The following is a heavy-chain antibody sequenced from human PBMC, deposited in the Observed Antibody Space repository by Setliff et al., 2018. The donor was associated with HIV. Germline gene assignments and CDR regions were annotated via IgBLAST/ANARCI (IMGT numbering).Heavy chain of an antibody. Sequence: SETLSLTCTVSGGSISTSRYYWGWIRQPPGKGLEWVGSINYSGSTYYNPSLKSRVTISVDTSKNHFSLKLSSVTAADTAVYYCARHSITLVVGVPERDDAFDIWGQGTMVTVS. CDR2: INYSGST. CDR1: GGSISTSRYY. D-gene: IGHD3-22*01. J-gene: IGHJ3*02. V-gene: IGHV4-39*01. CDR3: ARHSITLVVGVPERDDAFDI.